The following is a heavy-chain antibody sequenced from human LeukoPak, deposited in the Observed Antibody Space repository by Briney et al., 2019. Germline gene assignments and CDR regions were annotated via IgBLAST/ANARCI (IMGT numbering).Heavy chain of an antibody. CDR2: ISAHNGNT. CDR3: ARDRGYSGYAEYYFDY. J-gene: IGHJ4*02. CDR1: GYTFTSYG. Sequence: GASVKVSCKASGYTFTSYGISWVRQAPGQGLEWMGWISAHNGNTKNAQKVQGRVTMTTDTSTRTAYMGLRSLRSDDTAVYYCARDRGYSGYAEYYFDYWGQGTLVTVSS. V-gene: IGHV1-18*01. D-gene: IGHD5-12*01.